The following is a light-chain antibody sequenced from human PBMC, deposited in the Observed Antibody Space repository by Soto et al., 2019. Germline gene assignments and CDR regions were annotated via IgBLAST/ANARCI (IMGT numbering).Light chain of an antibody. V-gene: IGKV3-20*01. CDR1: QSVSSSY. CDR3: QKYRMSPNT. J-gene: IGKJ5*01. CDR2: AAS. Sequence: ELVLTQSPGTLSVSPGDSATLSCRASQSVSSSYLAWFQQKPGQAPRLLIYAASSRATGIPDRLSGSGSGTDLNLTISRLEPEDFAVYYCQKYRMSPNTCSQGTRLEI.